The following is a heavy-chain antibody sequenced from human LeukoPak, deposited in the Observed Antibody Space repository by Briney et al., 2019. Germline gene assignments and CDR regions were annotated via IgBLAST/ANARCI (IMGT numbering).Heavy chain of an antibody. D-gene: IGHD6-13*01. J-gene: IGHJ4*02. Sequence: PSQTLSLTCTVSGVSISSGDYYWSWIRQPPGKGLEWIGYIYYSGSTYYNPSLKSRVTISVDTSKNQFSLKLSSVTAADTAVYYCAVLAAAVDYFDYWGQGTLVTVSS. CDR3: AVLAAAVDYFDY. V-gene: IGHV4-30-4*01. CDR2: IYYSGST. CDR1: GVSISSGDYY.